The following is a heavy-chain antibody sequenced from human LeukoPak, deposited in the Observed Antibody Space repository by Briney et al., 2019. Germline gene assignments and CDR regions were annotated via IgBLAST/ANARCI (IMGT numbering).Heavy chain of an antibody. D-gene: IGHD2-15*01. Sequence: PSETLSLTCTVSGGSISSSSYYWGWIRQPPGKGLEWIGSIYYSGSTYYNPSLKSRVTISVDTSKNQFSLKLSSVTAADTAVYYCAGWTGSYYYYGMDVWGQGTTVTVSS. V-gene: IGHV4-39*07. J-gene: IGHJ6*02. CDR3: AGWTGSYYYYGMDV. CDR1: GGSISSSSYY. CDR2: IYYSGST.